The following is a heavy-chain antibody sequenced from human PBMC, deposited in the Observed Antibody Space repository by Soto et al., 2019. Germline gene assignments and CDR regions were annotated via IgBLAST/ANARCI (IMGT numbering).Heavy chain of an antibody. J-gene: IGHJ6*02. CDR2: IWYDGSNK. D-gene: IGHD3-22*01. Sequence: QVQLVESGGGVVQPGRSLRLSCAASGFTFSSYGMHWVRQAPGKGLERVAVIWYDGSNKYYADSVKGRFTISRDNSKNTLYLQMNSLRAEDTAVYYCARRPMYDSRPDGRDVWGQGTTVTVSS. V-gene: IGHV3-33*01. CDR1: GFTFSSYG. CDR3: ARRPMYDSRPDGRDV.